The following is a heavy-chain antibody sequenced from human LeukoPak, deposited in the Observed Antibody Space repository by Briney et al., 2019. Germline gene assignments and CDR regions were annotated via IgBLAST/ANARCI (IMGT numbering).Heavy chain of an antibody. CDR3: AREVLKVGDPFDY. D-gene: IGHD1-26*01. V-gene: IGHV1-8*01. CDR1: GYTFTSYD. CDR2: MNPNSGNT. Sequence: ASVKVSCKASGYTFTSYDINWVRQATGQGLEWMGWMNPNSGNTGYAQKFQGRVTMTRNTSISTAYMELSSLRSEDTAVYYCAREVLKVGDPFDYWGQGTLVTVSS. J-gene: IGHJ4*02.